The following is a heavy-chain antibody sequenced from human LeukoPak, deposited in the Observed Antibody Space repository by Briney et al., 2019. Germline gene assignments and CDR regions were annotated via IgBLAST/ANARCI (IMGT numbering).Heavy chain of an antibody. Sequence: GGSLRLSCAASVYTFSSYATQWVRHAPRRGLEWVAVISYDGRNKNYADSVKGPFTISRDNAKNTLYLQMNSLRADDTAVYYCARGGLEPVDNWGQGTLVTVSS. D-gene: IGHD1-1*01. J-gene: IGHJ4*02. CDR1: VYTFSSYA. CDR2: ISYDGRNK. V-gene: IGHV3-30*04. CDR3: ARGGLEPVDN.